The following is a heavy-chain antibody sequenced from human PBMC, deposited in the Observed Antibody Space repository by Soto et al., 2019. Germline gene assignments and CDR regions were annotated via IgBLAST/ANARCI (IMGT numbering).Heavy chain of an antibody. Sequence: LRLSCAASGFTFSSYGMHWVRQAPGKGLEWVAVIWYDGSNKYYADSVKGRFTISRDNSKNTLYLQMNSLRAEDTAVYYCARETAADDTYYFDYWGQGTLVTVSS. CDR1: GFTFSSYG. CDR2: IWYDGSNK. J-gene: IGHJ4*02. D-gene: IGHD6-13*01. CDR3: ARETAADDTYYFDY. V-gene: IGHV3-33*01.